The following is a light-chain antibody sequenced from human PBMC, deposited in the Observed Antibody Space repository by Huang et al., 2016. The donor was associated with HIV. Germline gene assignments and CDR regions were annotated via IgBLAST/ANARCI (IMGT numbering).Light chain of an antibody. CDR3: MQGPQTPWT. CDR1: QSLMRSDGFHH. J-gene: IGKJ1*01. CDR2: LGS. V-gene: IGKV2-28*01. Sequence: GEPASISCRSSQSLMRSDGFHHLDWYLQRPGQSPQLLIYLGSHRASGAPDRFSGSGSGTDFTLKISRVEAEDVGVYYCMQGPQTPWTFGQGTKVEIK.